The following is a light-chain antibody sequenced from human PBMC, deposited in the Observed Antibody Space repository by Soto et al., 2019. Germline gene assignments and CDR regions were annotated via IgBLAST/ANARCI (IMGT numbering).Light chain of an antibody. Sequence: QSALTQPASVSGSPGQSITISCTGASSDVGTYNLVSCYQQYPGKAPKLIIYEGSKRPSGVSNRISGSKSGNTASLTISGLQAEDEADDYCCSYAPSSTVVFGGGTKLTVL. V-gene: IGLV2-23*01. CDR2: EGS. CDR3: CSYAPSSTVV. J-gene: IGLJ2*01. CDR1: SSDVGTYNL.